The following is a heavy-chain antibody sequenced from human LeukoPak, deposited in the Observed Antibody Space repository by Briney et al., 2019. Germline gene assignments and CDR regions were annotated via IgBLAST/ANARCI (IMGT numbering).Heavy chain of an antibody. Sequence: ASEKVSCKASGYTFTSYGISWVRQAPGQGLEWMGWISAYNGNTNYAQKLQGRVTMTTDTSTSTAYMELRSLRSDDTAVYYCATSPDREPFDPWGQGTLVTVSS. D-gene: IGHD1-26*01. CDR2: ISAYNGNT. CDR1: GYTFTSYG. J-gene: IGHJ5*02. CDR3: ATSPDREPFDP. V-gene: IGHV1-18*01.